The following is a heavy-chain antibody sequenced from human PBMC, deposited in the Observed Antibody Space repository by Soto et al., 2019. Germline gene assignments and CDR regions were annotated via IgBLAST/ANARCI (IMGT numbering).Heavy chain of an antibody. Sequence: SETLSLTCAVSGGSISSGGYSWSWIRQPPGKGLEWIGYIYYSGSTYYNPSLKSRVTISVDTSKNQFSLKLSSVTAADTAVYYCAIYDSSGYTPYYFDYWGQGTLVTVSS. J-gene: IGHJ4*02. CDR2: IYYSGST. D-gene: IGHD3-22*01. CDR1: GGSISSGGYS. CDR3: AIYDSSGYTPYYFDY. V-gene: IGHV4-30-2*05.